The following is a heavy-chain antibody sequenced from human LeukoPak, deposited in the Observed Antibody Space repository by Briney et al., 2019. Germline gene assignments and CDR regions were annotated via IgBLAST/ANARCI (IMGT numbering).Heavy chain of an antibody. CDR3: AREGIGYYIDG. CDR2: INSRSTII. D-gene: IGHD2-15*01. J-gene: IGHJ6*03. Sequence: PGGSLRLSCAASGFIFSSYSMNWVRQAPGKGLEWISYINSRSTIIKVAASVKGRIIISRDNGKNSLYLELSSLRAEDTALYYCAREGIGYYIDGWGKGATVIVSS. V-gene: IGHV3-48*01. CDR1: GFIFSSYS.